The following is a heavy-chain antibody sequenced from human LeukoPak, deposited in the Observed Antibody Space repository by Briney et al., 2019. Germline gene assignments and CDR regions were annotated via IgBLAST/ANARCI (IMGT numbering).Heavy chain of an antibody. CDR3: ARDTTEGVLSLEV. D-gene: IGHD2-8*01. CDR2: IWYDGSKQ. CDR1: GFTFSRSG. J-gene: IGHJ6*02. Sequence: GSLRLSCAASGFTFSRSGMHWVRQAPGKGPEWVAVIWYDGSKQYYAESVKGRFTISRDNSKNTLDLQMSSLRVEDTAVYYCARDTTEGVLSLEVWGQGTTVTVSS. V-gene: IGHV3-33*01.